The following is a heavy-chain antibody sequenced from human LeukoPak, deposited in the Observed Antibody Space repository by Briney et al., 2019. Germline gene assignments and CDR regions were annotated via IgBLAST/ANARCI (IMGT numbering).Heavy chain of an antibody. Sequence: SETLSLTCTASGGSISSYYWSWIRQPPGKGLEWIGYIYYSGSANYNPSLKSRVTISVDTSKNQFSLKLSSVTAADTAVYYCARASQGRHYYGSGTTFDYWGQGTLVTVSS. D-gene: IGHD3-10*01. J-gene: IGHJ4*02. CDR3: ARASQGRHYYGSGTTFDY. V-gene: IGHV4-59*01. CDR2: IYYSGSA. CDR1: GGSISSYY.